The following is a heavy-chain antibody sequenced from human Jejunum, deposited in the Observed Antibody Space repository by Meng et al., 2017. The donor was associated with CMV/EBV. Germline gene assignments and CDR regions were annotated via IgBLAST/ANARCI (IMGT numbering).Heavy chain of an antibody. J-gene: IGHJ4*02. D-gene: IGHD4-23*01. CDR1: GGAMSKYN. V-gene: IGHV4-59*01. CDR2: IYYSGKT. CDR3: ARANSGFGGNLDY. Sequence: GGAMSKYNWTWIRQPPGKGMEWMGYIYYSGKTNYNPSLQSRVTISLDTSKNQFSLKLTSVSAADTAVYYCARANSGFGGNLDYWGQGTLVTVSS.